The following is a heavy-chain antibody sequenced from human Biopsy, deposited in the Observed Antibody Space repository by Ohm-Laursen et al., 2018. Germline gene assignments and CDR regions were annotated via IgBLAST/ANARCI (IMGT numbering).Heavy chain of an antibody. CDR1: GYSFTKYY. CDR3: ARDETGSSVFGPYYYGMDV. D-gene: IGHD3-9*01. CDR2: INPTGGTT. J-gene: IGHJ6*02. Sequence: SVKVSCKASGYSFTKYYINWVRQAPGQGLEWMGIINPTGGTTSYAEKFQGRVTLTRDTSTGTVYLELNSLIYGDTALYYCARDETGSSVFGPYYYGMDVWGQGTTVTVSS. V-gene: IGHV1-46*01.